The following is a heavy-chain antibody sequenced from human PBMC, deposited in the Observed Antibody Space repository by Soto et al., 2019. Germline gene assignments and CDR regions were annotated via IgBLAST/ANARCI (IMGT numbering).Heavy chain of an antibody. D-gene: IGHD4-17*01. CDR1: GGSISSGGYS. CDR3: ARGMTTVTTFDY. CDR2: IYHSGST. Sequence: QLQLQESGSGLVKPSQTLSLTCAVSGGSISSGGYSWSWIRQPPGKGLESIGYIYHSGSTYYNPSRKSRVTISVDRSKNQCSLKLSSVTAADTAVSYCARGMTTVTTFDYWGQGTLVTVSS. J-gene: IGHJ4*02. V-gene: IGHV4-30-2*01.